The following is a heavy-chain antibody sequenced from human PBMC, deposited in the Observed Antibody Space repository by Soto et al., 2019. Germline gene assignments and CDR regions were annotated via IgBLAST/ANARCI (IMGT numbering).Heavy chain of an antibody. CDR1: GGSISSGGYY. CDR2: IYYSGST. Sequence: SETLSLTCTVSGGSISSGGYYWSWIRQHPGKGLEWIGYIYYSGSTYYNPSLKSRVTISVDTSKNQFSLKLSSVTAADTAVYYCARGTSTIFGVAFDYWGQGTLVTVS. J-gene: IGHJ4*02. CDR3: ARGTSTIFGVAFDY. V-gene: IGHV4-31*03. D-gene: IGHD3-3*01.